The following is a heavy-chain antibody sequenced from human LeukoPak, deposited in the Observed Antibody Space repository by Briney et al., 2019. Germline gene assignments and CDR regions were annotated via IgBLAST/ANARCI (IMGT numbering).Heavy chain of an antibody. J-gene: IGHJ4*02. CDR2: IKQDGSEK. Sequence: GGSLRLSCAASGFTFSDYYMSWIRQAPGKGLEWVADIKQDGSEKYYVDSVKGRFTISRDNAKNSLYLQMNSLRAEDTAVYYCVRDYYDSSGYYRGGYWGQGTLVTVSS. CDR1: GFTFSDYY. CDR3: VRDYYDSSGYYRGGY. V-gene: IGHV3-7*01. D-gene: IGHD3-22*01.